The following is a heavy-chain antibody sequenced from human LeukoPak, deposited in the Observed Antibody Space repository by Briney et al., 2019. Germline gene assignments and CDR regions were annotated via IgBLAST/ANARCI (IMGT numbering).Heavy chain of an antibody. J-gene: IGHJ4*02. CDR2: ISAYNGNT. Sequence: ASVKVSCKASGYTFTSYGISWVRQAPGQGLEWMGWISAYNGNTNYAQKLQGRVTMTTDTSTSTAYMELRSLRSGDTAVYYCARAEAGYCSSTSCYIPYFDYWGQGTLVTVSS. V-gene: IGHV1-18*01. D-gene: IGHD2-2*02. CDR3: ARAEAGYCSSTSCYIPYFDY. CDR1: GYTFTSYG.